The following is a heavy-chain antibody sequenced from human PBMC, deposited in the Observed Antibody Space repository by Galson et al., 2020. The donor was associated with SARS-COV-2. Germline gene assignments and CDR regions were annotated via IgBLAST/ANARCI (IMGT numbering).Heavy chain of an antibody. Sequence: DSVKDSSEASGYTFTGYYIHWVRQAPGQRLEWMGWINPNSGGTNYAQEFQGRVTMTRDTSISTAYMDLRRLRFDDTAVYYCAKKPGSSTWDPHFDYWGQGTLVTVSS. D-gene: IGHD6-13*01. CDR2: INPNSGGT. J-gene: IGHJ4*02. CDR3: AKKPGSSTWDPHFDY. CDR1: GYTFTGYY. V-gene: IGHV1-2*02.